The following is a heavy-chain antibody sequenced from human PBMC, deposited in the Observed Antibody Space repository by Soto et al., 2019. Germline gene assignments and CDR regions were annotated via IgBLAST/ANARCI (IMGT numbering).Heavy chain of an antibody. J-gene: IGHJ5*02. CDR2: INHTGGT. CDR1: GGSANGYY. D-gene: IGHD3-3*01. CDR3: ATRITVFGLLIPPFDP. V-gene: IGHV4-34*01. Sequence: WETLSLTCAVYGGSANGYYWNWIRQPPGKGLEWIGEINHTGGTHYNPSLKSRGTMSVDTSKNHFSLRLSSVTAADTAIYYCATRITVFGLLIPPFDPWGHGTQVTISS.